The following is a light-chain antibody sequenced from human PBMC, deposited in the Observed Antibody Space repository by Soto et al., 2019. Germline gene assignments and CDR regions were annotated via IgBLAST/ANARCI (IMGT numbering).Light chain of an antibody. Sequence: EIVLTQSPGTLSLSPGERATLSCRASQSVSSSSYLAWYQQKPGQAPRLLIYGASSRATDIPDRFSGSGSATDFTLTISRLEPEDVAVYYCREYGSSPSYTFGQGTKLEIK. V-gene: IGKV3-20*01. J-gene: IGKJ2*01. CDR3: REYGSSPSYT. CDR1: QSVSSSSY. CDR2: GAS.